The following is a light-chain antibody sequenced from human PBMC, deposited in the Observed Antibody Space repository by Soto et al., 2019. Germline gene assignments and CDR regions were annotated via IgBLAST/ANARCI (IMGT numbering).Light chain of an antibody. V-gene: IGLV2-14*03. CDR3: SSYTSIDTWV. CDR1: SSDVGGYNY. CDR2: DVS. J-gene: IGLJ1*01. Sequence: QSALTQPASVSGSPGQSTTIPCTGTSSDVGGYNYVSWYQQHPGKAPKVLISDVSNRPSGISNRFSGSKSGNTASLTISGLQAEDEADYYCSSYTSIDTWVFGTGTKVTVL.